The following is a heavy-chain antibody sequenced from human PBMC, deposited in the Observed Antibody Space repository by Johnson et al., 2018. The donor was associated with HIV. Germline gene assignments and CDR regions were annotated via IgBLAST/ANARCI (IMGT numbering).Heavy chain of an antibody. Sequence: MQLVESGGGVVQPGRSLRLSCAASGFTFSSYAMHWVRQAPGKGLEWVANIKQDGSEKYYVDSVKGRFTISRDNAKNSLYLQMNSLRAEDTAVYYCARARQGAVVKWGPGKMDAFDIWGQGTMVTVSS. CDR3: ARARQGAVVKWGPGKMDAFDI. D-gene: IGHD4-23*01. CDR2: IKQDGSEK. CDR1: GFTFSSYA. V-gene: IGHV3-7*03. J-gene: IGHJ3*02.